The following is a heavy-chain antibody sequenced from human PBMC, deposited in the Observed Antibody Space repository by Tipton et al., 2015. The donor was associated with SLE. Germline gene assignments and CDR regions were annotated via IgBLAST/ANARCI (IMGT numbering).Heavy chain of an antibody. D-gene: IGHD2-2*01. J-gene: IGHJ4*02. CDR3: TRLCASSSCYASFDY. V-gene: IGHV3-73*01. CDR2: IRSKTNSYAT. Sequence: SLRLSCAASGFTFSGSAMHWVRRASGKRLEWVGRIRSKTNSYATAYAASVRSRFTISRDDSKNTAYLQMNSLRTEDTAVYYCTRLCASSSCYASFDYWGQGTLVTVSS. CDR1: GFTFSGSA.